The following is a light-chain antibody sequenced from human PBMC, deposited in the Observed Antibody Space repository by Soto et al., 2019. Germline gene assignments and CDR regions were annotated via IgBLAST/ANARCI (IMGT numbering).Light chain of an antibody. Sequence: EIVLTKSQGTLSLSPVQRPTLSCSASQSVSSSYLAWYQQKPGQAPRLLIYGASTRATSIPARFSGSGSGTEFTLTIRSLQSEDFAVYYCQQYNNWPSITFGQGQRLEIK. CDR3: QQYNNWPSIT. CDR2: GAS. V-gene: IGKV3-15*01. CDR1: QSVSSSY. J-gene: IGKJ5*01.